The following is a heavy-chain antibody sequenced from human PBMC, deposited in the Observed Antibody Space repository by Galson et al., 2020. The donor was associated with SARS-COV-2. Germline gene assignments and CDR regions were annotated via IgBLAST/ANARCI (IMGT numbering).Heavy chain of an antibody. J-gene: IGHJ6*02. V-gene: IGHV1-2*02. CDR1: GYTFTGYY. CDR3: ARGGLGYCSSTSCPEQTWGLYYYYYGMDV. D-gene: IGHD2-2*01. CDR2: INPNSGGT. Sequence: ATVKVSCKASGYTFTGYYMHWVRQAPGQGLEWMGWINPNSGGTNYAQKFQGRVTMTRDTTISTAYMELSRLRSDDTAVYYCARGGLGYCSSTSCPEQTWGLYYYYYGMDVWGQGTTVTVSS.